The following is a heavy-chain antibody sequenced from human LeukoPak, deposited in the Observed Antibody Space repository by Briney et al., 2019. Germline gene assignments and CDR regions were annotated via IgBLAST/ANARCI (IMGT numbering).Heavy chain of an antibody. V-gene: IGHV4-34*01. CDR3: ATSYIGGFGKPDY. J-gene: IGHJ4*02. Sequence: SETLSLTCAVYGGSFSGYYWSWIRQPPGKGLEWIGEINHSGSTNYNPSLKSRVTISVDTSKNQFSLKLSSVTAADTAVYYCATSYIGGFGKPDYWGQGTLVTVSS. D-gene: IGHD2-15*01. CDR2: INHSGST. CDR1: GGSFSGYY.